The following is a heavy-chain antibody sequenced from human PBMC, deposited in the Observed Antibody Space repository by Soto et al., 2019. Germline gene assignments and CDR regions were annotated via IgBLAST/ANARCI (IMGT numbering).Heavy chain of an antibody. J-gene: IGHJ4*02. CDR1: GGSISSGGYS. Sequence: PSETLSLTCAVSGGSISSGGYSWSWIRQPPGKGLEWIGYIYHSGSTYYNPSLKSRVTISRDNSKNTVYLQMSSLRAEDTAVYYCVKGEYYYDSSGYYPFDYWGQGTLVTVSS. D-gene: IGHD3-22*01. CDR2: IYHSGST. V-gene: IGHV4-30-2*02. CDR3: VKGEYYYDSSGYYPFDY.